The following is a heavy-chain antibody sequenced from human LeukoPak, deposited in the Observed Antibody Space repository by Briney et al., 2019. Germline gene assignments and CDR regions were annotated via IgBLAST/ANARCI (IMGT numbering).Heavy chain of an antibody. CDR2: INPSGGST. D-gene: IGHD2-2*01. V-gene: IGHV1-46*01. CDR3: ARGEGEKVVVLPADFDY. CDR1: GYTLTSYY. Sequence: ASVKVSCKASGYTLTSYYMHWVRQAPGQGLEWMGIINPSGGSTSYAQKFQGRVTMTRDTSTNTVYMELSSVRSEDTAVYYCARGEGEKVVVLPADFDYWGQGTLVTVSS. J-gene: IGHJ4*02.